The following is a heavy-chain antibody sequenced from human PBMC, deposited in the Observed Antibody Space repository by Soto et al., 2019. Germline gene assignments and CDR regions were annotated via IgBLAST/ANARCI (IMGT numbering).Heavy chain of an antibody. J-gene: IGHJ4*02. CDR3: ARVSGIAVAGTERDYFDY. CDR2: IIPIFGTA. Sequence: GASVKVSCKASGGTFSSYAISWVRQAPGQGLEWMGGIIPIFGTANYAQKFQGRVTITADESTSTAYMELSSLRSEDTAVYYCARVSGIAVAGTERDYFDYWGQGTLVTVSS. D-gene: IGHD6-19*01. V-gene: IGHV1-69*13. CDR1: GGTFSSYA.